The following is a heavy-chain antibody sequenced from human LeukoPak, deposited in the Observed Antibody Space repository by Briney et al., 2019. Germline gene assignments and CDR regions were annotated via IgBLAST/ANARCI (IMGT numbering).Heavy chain of an antibody. CDR3: AKAGSLTGYGMDV. Sequence: PGGSLRLSCAASGFTFDDYAMHWVRQAPGKGPEWVSGISWNSDSIAYADSVKGRFTISRDNAKNSLYLQMNSLRAEDTALYYCAKAGSLTGYGMDVWGQGTTVTVSS. V-gene: IGHV3-9*01. CDR2: ISWNSDSI. J-gene: IGHJ6*02. CDR1: GFTFDDYA. D-gene: IGHD3-10*01.